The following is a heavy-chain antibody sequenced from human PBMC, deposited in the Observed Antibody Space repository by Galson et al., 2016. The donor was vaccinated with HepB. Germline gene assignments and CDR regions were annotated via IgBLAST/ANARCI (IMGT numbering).Heavy chain of an antibody. Sequence: SLRLSCAASGFPFSAYGMSWVRQAPGKGLEWVSDISYDASSHHCADSVKGRFTVSRDNSGHTLYMQMNSLIPEDTAVYYCVVSVYYRWGRGTLVTGSS. V-gene: IGHV3-30*03. CDR3: VVSVYYR. CDR1: GFPFSAYG. J-gene: IGHJ5*02. D-gene: IGHD3-22*01. CDR2: ISYDASSH.